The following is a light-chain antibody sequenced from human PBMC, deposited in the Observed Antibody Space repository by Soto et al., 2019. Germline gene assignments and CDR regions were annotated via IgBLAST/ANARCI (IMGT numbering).Light chain of an antibody. Sequence: QTVVSQPPSVSGAPGQRVTISCTGTSSNIGAGYHVHWYRHFPGTAPKLLIYVNTNRPSGVPDRFSGSKSGTSASLAISGLQADDEGYYYCQSYDISLHAVVFGGGTKLTVL. CDR1: SSNIGAGYH. V-gene: IGLV1-40*01. J-gene: IGLJ2*01. CDR3: QSYDISLHAVV. CDR2: VNT.